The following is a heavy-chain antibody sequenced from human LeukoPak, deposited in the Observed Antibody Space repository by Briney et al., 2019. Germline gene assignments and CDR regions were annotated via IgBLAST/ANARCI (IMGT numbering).Heavy chain of an antibody. V-gene: IGHV1-69*04. Sequence: SVKVSCKASGGTFISYAISWVRQAPGQGLEWMGRIIPILGIANYAQKFQGRVTITADKSTSTAYMELSSLRSEDTAVYYCARGADESAAGSNWFDPWGQGTLVTVSS. J-gene: IGHJ5*02. CDR2: IIPILGIA. D-gene: IGHD6-13*01. CDR3: ARGADESAAGSNWFDP. CDR1: GGTFISYA.